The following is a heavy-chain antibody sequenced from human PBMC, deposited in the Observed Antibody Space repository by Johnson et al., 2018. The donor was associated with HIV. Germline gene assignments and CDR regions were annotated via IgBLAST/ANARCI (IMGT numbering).Heavy chain of an antibody. CDR3: ARAEWNRGLRAFGGAFDS. CDR1: GFTFSSYA. D-gene: IGHD5-12*01. CDR2: ISSNGGST. J-gene: IGHJ3*02. V-gene: IGHV3-64*01. Sequence: VQLVESGGGLVQPGGSLRLSCAASGFTFSSYAMHWVRQAPGKGLEYVSAISSNGGSTYYANSVKGRFTISRDNSKNTLYLQMGSLRAEDMAVYYCARAEWNRGLRAFGGAFDSWGKGTMVTVSS.